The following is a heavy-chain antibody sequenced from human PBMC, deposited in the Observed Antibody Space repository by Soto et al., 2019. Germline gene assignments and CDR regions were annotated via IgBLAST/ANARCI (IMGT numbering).Heavy chain of an antibody. CDR2: IIPIFGTP. J-gene: IGHJ6*02. CDR3: ARDRNVLTMGLFYYYGFDV. CDR1: GGAFRNYA. Sequence: QVQLVQSGAEVKKPGSSVKVSCKASGGAFRNYAVSWVRQAPGQGLEWMGGIIPIFGTPNYAQRFLGRVTIAADESTSTAYMALDNLRSEDTAVYYCARDRNVLTMGLFYYYGFDVWGQGTTVTVSS. V-gene: IGHV1-69*01. D-gene: IGHD3-10*01.